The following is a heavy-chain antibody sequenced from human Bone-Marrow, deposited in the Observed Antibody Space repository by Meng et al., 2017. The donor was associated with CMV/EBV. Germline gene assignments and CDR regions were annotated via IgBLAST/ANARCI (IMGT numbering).Heavy chain of an antibody. J-gene: IGHJ4*02. V-gene: IGHV1-46*01. CDR2: INPSGGST. D-gene: IGHD2-2*01. CDR1: GYTFTSYY. CDR3: ARLFCGSAGCQGRDPLDY. Sequence: ASVKVSCKASGYTFTSYYMHWVRQAPGQGLEWMGIINPSGGSTSYAQKFQGRVTVTTDTPTSTAYMDLRGLRSDDTAVYYCARLFCGSAGCQGRDPLDYWGQGTLVTVSS.